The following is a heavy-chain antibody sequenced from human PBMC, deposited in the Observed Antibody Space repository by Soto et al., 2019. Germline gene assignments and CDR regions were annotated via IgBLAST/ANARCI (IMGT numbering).Heavy chain of an antibody. J-gene: IGHJ6*02. D-gene: IGHD3-3*01. CDR2: IYYSGST. CDR1: GGSISSYY. CDR3: ARGSPRDYDFWSGYFSGYYYGMDV. V-gene: IGHV4-59*01. Sequence: PSETLSLTCTGAGGSISSYYWSWIRQPPGKGLEWIGYIYYSGSTNYNPSLKSRVTISVDTSKNQFSLKLSSVTAADTAVYYCARGSPRDYDFWSGYFSGYYYGMDVWGQGTTVTVSS.